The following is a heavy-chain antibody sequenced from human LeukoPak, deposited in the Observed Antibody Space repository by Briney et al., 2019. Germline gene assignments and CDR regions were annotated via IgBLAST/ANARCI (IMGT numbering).Heavy chain of an antibody. CDR3: ARGFSH. J-gene: IGHJ4*02. CDR2: ISHSGNT. V-gene: IGHV4-34*01. CDR1: GGSFNNYY. Sequence: PSETLSLTCAVFGGSFNNYYWSWLRQPPGKGLEWIGEISHSGNTNYNPSLKSRVTMSLDTSKNQFFLKLNSVTAADTADYYCARGFSHWGQGTLVTVSS.